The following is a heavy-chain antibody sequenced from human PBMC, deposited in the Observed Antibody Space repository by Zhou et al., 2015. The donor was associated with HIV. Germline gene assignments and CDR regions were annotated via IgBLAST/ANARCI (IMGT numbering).Heavy chain of an antibody. CDR1: GGSFSDSE. D-gene: IGHD1-26*01. CDR2: LIPTFDAE. CDR3: ARGLPPLAKNSGSHGDYFQH. Sequence: QVQLVQSGTEVKRPGSSVKVSCKASGGSFSDSEISWVRQAPGQGLEWMGRLIPTFDAENLAQKFRGRLTISADKSTGAVYMELSTLRSEDAAVYYCARGLPPLAKNSGSHGDYFQHWGQGTLVTVSS. V-gene: IGHV1-69*06. J-gene: IGHJ1*01.